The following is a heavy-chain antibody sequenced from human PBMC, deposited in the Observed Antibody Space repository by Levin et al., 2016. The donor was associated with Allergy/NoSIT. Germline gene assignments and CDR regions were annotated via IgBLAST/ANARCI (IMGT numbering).Heavy chain of an antibody. V-gene: IGHV3-23*01. Sequence: GESLKISCAASGFTFRSYAMSWVRQAPGKGLESVSAMTGTGDYVYYEDSVKGRFTISRDNSKNILYLQMDSLRAEDTAVYYCGKGTGDERVYDYWGQGTLVTVSS. CDR2: MTGTGDYV. CDR3: GKGTGDERVYDY. CDR1: GFTFRSYA. J-gene: IGHJ4*02. D-gene: IGHD7-27*01.